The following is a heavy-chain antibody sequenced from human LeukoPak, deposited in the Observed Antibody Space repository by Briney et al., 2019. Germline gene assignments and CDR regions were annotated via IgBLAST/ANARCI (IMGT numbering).Heavy chain of an antibody. CDR3: ARDSEGSCPL. V-gene: IGHV3-11*01. Sequence: GGSLRLSCAASGFTFSDHFMTWFRQAPGKGPEWISYISGVGATYYADSVKGRFTISRDNAQNSLWLQMNSLRVEDTAVYYCARDSEGSCPLWGQGTLVTVSS. J-gene: IGHJ4*02. D-gene: IGHD3-10*01. CDR2: ISGVGAT. CDR1: GFTFSDHF.